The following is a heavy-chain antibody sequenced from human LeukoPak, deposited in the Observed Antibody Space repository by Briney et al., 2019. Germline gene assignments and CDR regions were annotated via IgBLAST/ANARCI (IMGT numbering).Heavy chain of an antibody. V-gene: IGHV1-8*03. D-gene: IGHD3-22*01. J-gene: IGHJ6*03. CDR3: ARDGYYYDSSGYPTTSYYYYMDV. CDR2: MNPNSGNT. CDR1: GYTFTSYD. Sequence: ASVKVSCKASGYTFTSYDINWVRQATGQGLEWMGWMNPNSGNTGYAQKFQGRVTITRNTSISTAYMELSRLRSDDTAVYYCARDGYYYDSSGYPTTSYYYYMDVWGKGTTVTISS.